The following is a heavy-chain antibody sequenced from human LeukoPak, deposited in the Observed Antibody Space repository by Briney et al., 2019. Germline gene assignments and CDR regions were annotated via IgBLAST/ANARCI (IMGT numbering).Heavy chain of an antibody. V-gene: IGHV3-23*01. CDR2: ISGSDGST. J-gene: IGHJ4*02. Sequence: GGSLRLSCAASGFTFSSYAMSWVRQAPGKGLEWVSGISGSDGSTNYADSVKGRFTISRDNSKNTLYLQMNSLRAEDTAVYYCATQQWLVPYDYWGQGTLVTVSS. CDR3: ATQQWLVPYDY. D-gene: IGHD6-19*01. CDR1: GFTFSSYA.